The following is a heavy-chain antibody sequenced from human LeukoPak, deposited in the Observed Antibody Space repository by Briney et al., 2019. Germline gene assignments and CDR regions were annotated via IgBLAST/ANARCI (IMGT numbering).Heavy chain of an antibody. V-gene: IGHV3-23*01. J-gene: IGHJ4*02. CDR2: ISGSGGST. CDR1: GFTFSSYA. CDR3: AKDTGDCSGGSCSYYFDY. Sequence: GGSLRLSCAASGFTFSSYAMSWARQAPGKGLEWISAISGSGGSTYYADSVKGRFTISRDNSKNTLYLQMNSLRAEDTAVYYCAKDTGDCSGGSCSYYFDYWGQGALVTVSS. D-gene: IGHD2-15*01.